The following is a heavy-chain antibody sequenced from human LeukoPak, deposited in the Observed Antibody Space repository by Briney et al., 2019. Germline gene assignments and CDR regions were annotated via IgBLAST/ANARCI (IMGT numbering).Heavy chain of an antibody. V-gene: IGHV3-7*01. J-gene: IGHJ6*02. CDR2: IKEDGSEK. Sequence: GGSLRLSCAASGFTFSSYWMSWVRQAPGKGLEWVASIKEDGSEKHYVDSVSGRFTISRDNAKNSLHLQMSSLRAEDTAVYYCARRGITISGVLVYHYSGLDVWGQGTTVTVSS. CDR1: GFTFSSYW. D-gene: IGHD3-3*01. CDR3: ARRGITISGVLVYHYSGLDV.